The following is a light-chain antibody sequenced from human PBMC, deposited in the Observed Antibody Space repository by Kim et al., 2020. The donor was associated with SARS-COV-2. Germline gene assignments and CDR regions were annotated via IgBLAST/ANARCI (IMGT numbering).Light chain of an antibody. Sequence: QAVVTQEPSLTVSPGGTVTLTCGSSTGAVTSGHYPYWFQQRPGQAPRTLIYDTTYKHSWTPARFSGSLLGGLAALTLSGAQPEDEAEYYCLLSYNSARVFGGGTQLTVL. J-gene: IGLJ3*02. CDR3: LLSYNSARV. CDR1: TGAVTSGHY. V-gene: IGLV7-46*01. CDR2: DTT.